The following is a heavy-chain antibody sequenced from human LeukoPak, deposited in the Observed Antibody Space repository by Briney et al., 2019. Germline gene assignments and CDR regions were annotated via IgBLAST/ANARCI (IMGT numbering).Heavy chain of an antibody. Sequence: ASVKVSCKASGYTFTSYGISWVRQAPGQGLEWMGWISAYNGNTNYAQKLQGRVTMTTDTSTSTAYMELRSLGSDDTAVYYCARDRAGYYYDSSGYRHLDYWGQGTLVTVSS. CDR3: ARDRAGYYYDSSGYRHLDY. D-gene: IGHD3-22*01. CDR1: GYTFTSYG. J-gene: IGHJ4*02. V-gene: IGHV1-18*01. CDR2: ISAYNGNT.